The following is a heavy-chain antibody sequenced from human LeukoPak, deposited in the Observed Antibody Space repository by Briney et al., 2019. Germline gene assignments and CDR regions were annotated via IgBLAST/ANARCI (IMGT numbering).Heavy chain of an antibody. V-gene: IGHV3-23*01. CDR2: ISGSGGST. CDR3: AKGHRATAGNYFDY. Sequence: GGSLRLSCAASGFTFSSYAMSWVRQAPGKWLEWVSGISGSGGSTYYADSVKGRFTISRDNSKNTLYVQMNSLRAEDTAVYYCAKGHRATAGNYFDYWGQGTLVTDSS. J-gene: IGHJ4*02. D-gene: IGHD6-13*01. CDR1: GFTFSSYA.